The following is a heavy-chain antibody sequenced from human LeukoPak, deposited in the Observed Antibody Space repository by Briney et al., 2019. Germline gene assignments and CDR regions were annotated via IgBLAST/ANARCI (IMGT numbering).Heavy chain of an antibody. D-gene: IGHD3-22*01. CDR3: ARHRAKYYYDTTKFDP. CDR1: GYSFTSYW. Sequence: PGESLKISCKGSGYSFTSYWISWVRQMPGKGLEWMGRIDPSDSYTNYSPSFQGHVTISTDKSISTAYLQWSSLKASDTAMYYCARHRAKYYYDTTKFDPWGQGTLVTVSS. CDR2: IDPSDSYT. J-gene: IGHJ5*02. V-gene: IGHV5-10-1*01.